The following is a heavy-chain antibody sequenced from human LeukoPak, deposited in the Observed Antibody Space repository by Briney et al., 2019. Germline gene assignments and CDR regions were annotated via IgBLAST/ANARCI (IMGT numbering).Heavy chain of an antibody. D-gene: IGHD2/OR15-2a*01. J-gene: IGHJ5*02. V-gene: IGHV4-59*01. CDR3: ASSWPQGGAIGWFDP. CDR1: GFTFSSYN. Sequence: KPSGTLCLTCAASGFTFSSYNLNWIRHPPGKGLEWIGHIYYSGSTNYNPSLRRRVTISVDSSNNQLSLKLTTVTDADAAVYYCASSWPQGGAIGWFDPWGQGTLVTVPS. CDR2: IYYSGST.